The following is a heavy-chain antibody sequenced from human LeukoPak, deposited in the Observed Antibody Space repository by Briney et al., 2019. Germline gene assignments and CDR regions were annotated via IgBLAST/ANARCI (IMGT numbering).Heavy chain of an antibody. D-gene: IGHD3-10*01. Sequence: GSLRLSCAASGFTFSSYAMHWVRQAPGKGLEWVSVIYSGGSTYYADSVKGRFTISRDNSKNTLYLQMNSLRAEDTAVYYCASRGRITMVRGVLTTPDAFDIWGQGTMVTVSS. J-gene: IGHJ3*02. V-gene: IGHV3-53*01. CDR1: GFTFSSYA. CDR3: ASRGRITMVRGVLTTPDAFDI. CDR2: IYSGGST.